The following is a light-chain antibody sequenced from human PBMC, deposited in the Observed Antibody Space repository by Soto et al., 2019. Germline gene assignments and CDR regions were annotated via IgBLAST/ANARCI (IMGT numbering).Light chain of an antibody. CDR2: GAA. J-gene: IGKJ4*01. V-gene: IGKV3-20*01. CDR1: QAVTSKF. Sequence: IVLTQSPATLSVSPGERVTLSCRASQAVTSKFLAWYQQKPGQPPRHLMLGAATRATGIADRFSGSGSGTDFTLTISRLVPEDFAVYYCQQYGDSLLTFGGGAKVAI. CDR3: QQYGDSLLT.